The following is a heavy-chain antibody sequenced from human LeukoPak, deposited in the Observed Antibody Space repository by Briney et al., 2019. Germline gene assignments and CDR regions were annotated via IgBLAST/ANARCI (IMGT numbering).Heavy chain of an antibody. V-gene: IGHV4-59*12. J-gene: IGHJ5*02. CDR3: ARDVVGYCSSTSCLNWFDP. CDR2: IYYSGST. D-gene: IGHD2-2*01. CDR1: GGSISSYY. Sequence: SETLSLTCTVSGGSISSYYWSWIRQPPGKGLEWIGYIYYSGSTNYNPSLKSRVTMSVDTSKNQFSLKLSSVTAADTAVYYCARDVVGYCSSTSCLNWFDPWGQGTLVTVSS.